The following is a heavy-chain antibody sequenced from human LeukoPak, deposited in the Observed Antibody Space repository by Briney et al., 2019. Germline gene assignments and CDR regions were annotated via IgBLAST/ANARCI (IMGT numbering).Heavy chain of an antibody. CDR3: AKDRVGVPAAIHYYGMDV. CDR1: GDSSSSYY. J-gene: IGHJ6*02. CDR2: MHGSGYS. Sequence: SETLSLTCSVSGDSSSSYYWSWIRQAAGKGLEWIGRMHGSGYSTYNPSLESRVSMSVDTSKNQLFLNLSSVTAADTAVYFCAKDRVGVPAAIHYYGMDVWGQGTKVTVSS. D-gene: IGHD2-2*01. V-gene: IGHV4-4*07.